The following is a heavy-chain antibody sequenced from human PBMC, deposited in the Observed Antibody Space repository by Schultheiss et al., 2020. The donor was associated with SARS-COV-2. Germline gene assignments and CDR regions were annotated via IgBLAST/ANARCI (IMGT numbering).Heavy chain of an antibody. CDR1: GGSISSYY. J-gene: IGHJ6*03. Sequence: SETLSLTCTVSGGSISSYYWSWIRQPAGKGLEWIGRIYTSGSTNYNPSLKSRVTISVDTSKNQFSLKLSSVTAADTAVYYCARGRDSTSSYYYYYYMDVWGKGTTVTVSS. D-gene: IGHD2-2*01. V-gene: IGHV4-4*07. CDR2: IYTSGST. CDR3: ARGRDSTSSYYYYYYMDV.